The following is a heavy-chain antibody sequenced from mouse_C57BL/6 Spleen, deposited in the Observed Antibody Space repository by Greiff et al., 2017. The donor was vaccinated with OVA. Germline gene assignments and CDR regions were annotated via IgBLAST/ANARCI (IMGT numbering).Heavy chain of an antibody. J-gene: IGHJ4*01. CDR2: IDPENGDT. CDR3: TTQITTVVADYAMDY. V-gene: IGHV14-4*01. D-gene: IGHD1-1*01. CDR1: GFNIKDDY. Sequence: EVQLQQSGAELVRPGASVKLSCTASGFNIKDDYMHWVKQRPEQGLEWIGWIDPENGDTEYASKFQGKATITADTSSNTAYLQLSSLTSEDTAVYYCTTQITTVVADYAMDYWGQGTSVTVSS.